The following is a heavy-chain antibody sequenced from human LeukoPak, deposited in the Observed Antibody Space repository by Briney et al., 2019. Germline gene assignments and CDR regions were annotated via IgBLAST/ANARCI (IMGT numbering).Heavy chain of an antibody. CDR2: IFYSGST. V-gene: IGHV4-39*01. J-gene: IGHJ4*02. CDR1: GGSISGSNFY. D-gene: IGHD6-6*01. Sequence: PSETLSLTCTVSGGSISGSNFYWGWVRQPPGEGLEWIGNIFYSGSTYYNPSLKGRVTMSVDTSKNQFSLRLNSVTAADTAVYYCAHTARMYSSAFSWGQGTLVTVSS. CDR3: AHTARMYSSAFS.